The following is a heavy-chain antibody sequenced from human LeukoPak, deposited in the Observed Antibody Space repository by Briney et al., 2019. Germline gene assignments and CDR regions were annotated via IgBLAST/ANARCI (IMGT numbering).Heavy chain of an antibody. CDR2: IYSGGST. CDR1: GFTVSSNY. J-gene: IGHJ4*02. D-gene: IGHD3-10*01. CDR3: ARGGGFYGSGTTHFDY. V-gene: IGHV3-53*01. Sequence: GGSLRLSCAASGFTVSSNYMSWVRQAPGKGLEWVSVIYSGGSTYYADSVKGRFTISRDNSKNTLYLQMNSLRAEDTAVYYCARGGGFYGSGTTHFDYWGQGTLATVSS.